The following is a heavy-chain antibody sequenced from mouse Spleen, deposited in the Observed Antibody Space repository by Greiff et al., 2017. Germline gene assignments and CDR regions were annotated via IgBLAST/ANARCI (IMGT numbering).Heavy chain of an antibody. CDR1: GFSLTSYG. J-gene: IGHJ4*01. Sequence: VKLMESGPGLVQPSQSLSITCTVSGFSLTSYGVHWVRQSPGKGLEWLGVIWSGGSTDYNAAFISRLSISKDNSKSQVFFKMNSLQADDTAIYYCARIYYDYRYYAMDYWGQGTSVTVSS. CDR3: ARIYYDYRYYAMDY. D-gene: IGHD2-4*01. CDR2: IWSGGST. V-gene: IGHV2-2*01.